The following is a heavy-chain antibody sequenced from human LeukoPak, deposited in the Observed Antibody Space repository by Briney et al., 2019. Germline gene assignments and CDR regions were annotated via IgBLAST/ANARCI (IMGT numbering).Heavy chain of an antibody. CDR2: ISAYNGNT. D-gene: IGHD4-11*01. CDR1: GYTFTSYG. J-gene: IGHJ6*03. CDR3: ARDRVTTYYYYYYYMDD. Sequence: GASVKVSCKASGYTFTSYGISWVRQAPGQGLEWMGWISAYNGNTNYAQKLQGRVTMTTDTSTSTAYMELRSLRSDDTAVYYCARDRVTTYYYYYYYMDDWGKGTTVTVSS. V-gene: IGHV1-18*01.